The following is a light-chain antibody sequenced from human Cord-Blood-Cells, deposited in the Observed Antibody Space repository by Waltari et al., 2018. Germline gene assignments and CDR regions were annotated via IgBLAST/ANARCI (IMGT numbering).Light chain of an antibody. Sequence: QSALTQPPSASGSPGQSVTISCTGTSSDVGVYNYVSWYQQHPGKAPKLMLYEVSKRPSVVPDRFSGSKSGNTASLTVAGLQAEDEADYYCSSYAGSNNLVFGGVTKLTVL. CDR3: SSYAGSNNLV. CDR2: EVS. V-gene: IGLV2-8*01. CDR1: SSDVGVYNY. J-gene: IGLJ2*01.